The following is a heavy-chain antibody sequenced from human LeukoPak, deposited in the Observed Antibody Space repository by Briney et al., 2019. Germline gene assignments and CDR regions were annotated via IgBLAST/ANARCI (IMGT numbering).Heavy chain of an antibody. CDR1: GGSVSGYY. Sequence: PSETLSLTCVVSGGSVSGYYWGWIRQPPGRGLEWIGYVYYSGSTNYNPSFKSRITISVDTSRNQFSLQLSSVTAADTAVYYCARGPVGYYDFWSGYLDWGQGTLVTVSS. CDR3: ARGPVGYYDFWSGYLD. CDR2: VYYSGST. J-gene: IGHJ4*02. D-gene: IGHD3-3*01. V-gene: IGHV4-59*02.